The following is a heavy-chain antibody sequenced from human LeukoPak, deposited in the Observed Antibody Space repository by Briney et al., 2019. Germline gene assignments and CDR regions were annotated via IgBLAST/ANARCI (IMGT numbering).Heavy chain of an antibody. CDR2: ISSSSSYI. CDR1: GFTFSSYA. J-gene: IGHJ4*02. CDR3: ARDTSMVDFDY. Sequence: TGGSLRLSCAASGFTFSSYAMSWVRQAPGKGLEWVSSISSSSSYIYYADSVKGRFTISRDNAKNSLYLQMNSLRAEDTAVYYCARDTSMVDFDYWGQGTLVTVSS. D-gene: IGHD5-18*01. V-gene: IGHV3-21*01.